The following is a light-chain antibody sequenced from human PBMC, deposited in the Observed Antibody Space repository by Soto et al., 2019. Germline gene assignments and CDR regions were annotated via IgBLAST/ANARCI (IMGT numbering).Light chain of an antibody. J-gene: IGLJ1*01. CDR2: DVS. Sequence: QSVLTQPASVSGSPGQSITISCTGTSSDVGGYNYVSWYQQHAGKAPKLMIYDVSNRPSGVSNRFSGSKSGNPASLTISGLQAEDESDYYCRSYTSSSTLYVFGTGIKLTVL. V-gene: IGLV2-14*01. CDR1: SSDVGGYNY. CDR3: RSYTSSSTLYV.